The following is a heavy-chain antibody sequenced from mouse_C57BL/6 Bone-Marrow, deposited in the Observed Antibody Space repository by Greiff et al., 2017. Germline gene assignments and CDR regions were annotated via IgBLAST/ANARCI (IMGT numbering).Heavy chain of an antibody. V-gene: IGHV2-2*01. Sequence: QVQLKESGPGLVQPSQSLSITCTVSGFSLTSYGVHWVRQSPGKGLEWLGVIWSGGSTDYNAAFISRLSISKDNSKSQVFFKMNSLQADDTAIYYCARKRRNWDDYYAMDYWGQGTSVTVSS. J-gene: IGHJ4*01. CDR3: ARKRRNWDDYYAMDY. CDR1: GFSLTSYG. D-gene: IGHD4-1*01. CDR2: IWSGGST.